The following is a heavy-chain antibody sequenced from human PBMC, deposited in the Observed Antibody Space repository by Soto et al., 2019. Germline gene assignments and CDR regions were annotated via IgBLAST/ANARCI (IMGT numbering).Heavy chain of an antibody. CDR2: ISGSGGST. D-gene: IGHD3-10*01. J-gene: IGHJ4*02. CDR1: GFTFSSYA. Sequence: GGSLRLSCAASGFTFSSYAMSWVRQAPGKGLEWVSAISGSGGSTYYADAVKGRCTISRDNSKNTLYLQMNSLRAEDKSVYYCAKGGSGSDSAIDYGGQGTLVTVSS. CDR3: AKGGSGSDSAIDY. V-gene: IGHV3-23*01.